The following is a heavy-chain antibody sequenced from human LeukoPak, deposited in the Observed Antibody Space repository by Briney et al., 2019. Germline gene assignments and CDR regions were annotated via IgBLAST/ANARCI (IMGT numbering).Heavy chain of an antibody. D-gene: IGHD4-23*01. Sequence: GGSLRLSCVASGFTFSSYAMHWVRQAPGKGLEWVAVISYDGSNKYYADSVKGRFTISRDNSKNTLYLQMNSLRAEDTAVYYCARAVTVVTPFGYWGQGTLVTVSS. CDR1: GFTFSSYA. J-gene: IGHJ4*02. V-gene: IGHV3-30-3*01. CDR2: ISYDGSNK. CDR3: ARAVTVVTPFGY.